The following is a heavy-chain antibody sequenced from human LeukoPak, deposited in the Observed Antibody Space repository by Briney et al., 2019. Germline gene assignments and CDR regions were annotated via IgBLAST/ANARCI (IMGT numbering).Heavy chain of an antibody. Sequence: SVKVSCKASGGTFSSYAISWVRQAPGQGLEWMGGIIPIFGTANYAQTLQGRVTITADESTSTAYMELRSLRSEDTAVYYCARGGVAAAGADDFDIWGQGTMVTVSS. CDR2: IIPIFGTA. CDR3: ARGGVAAAGADDFDI. CDR1: GGTFSSYA. D-gene: IGHD6-13*01. J-gene: IGHJ3*02. V-gene: IGHV1-69*01.